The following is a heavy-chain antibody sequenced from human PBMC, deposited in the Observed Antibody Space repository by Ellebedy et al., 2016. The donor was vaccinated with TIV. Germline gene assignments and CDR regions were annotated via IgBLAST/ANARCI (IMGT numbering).Heavy chain of an antibody. CDR3: ARTVVAANNWFDP. D-gene: IGHD2-15*01. V-gene: IGHV4-4*07. CDR1: GASISGYY. CDR2: IYTSGST. Sequence: MPSETLSLTCTVSGASISGYYWNWIRQPAGKGLEWIGRIYTSGSTNYNPSLKSRVTMSVDTSKNQFSLKLSSVTAADTAVYYCARTVVAANNWFDPWGQGTLVTVSS. J-gene: IGHJ5*02.